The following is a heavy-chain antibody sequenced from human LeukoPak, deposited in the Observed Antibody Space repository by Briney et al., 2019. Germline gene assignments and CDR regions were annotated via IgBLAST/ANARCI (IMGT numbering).Heavy chain of an antibody. CDR2: ISGRNIAI. V-gene: IGHV3-48*02. CDR3: ARDSGGGYSMDV. J-gene: IGHJ6*02. D-gene: IGHD3-16*01. CDR1: GSTFSSYH. Sequence: GGSLRLSCAASGSTFSSYHMNWVRQAPGKGLEWVSYISGRNIAIYYADSVKGRFTISRDDAKNSLYLQMNSLRDEDTALYYCARDSGGGYSMDVWGQGTTVTVSS.